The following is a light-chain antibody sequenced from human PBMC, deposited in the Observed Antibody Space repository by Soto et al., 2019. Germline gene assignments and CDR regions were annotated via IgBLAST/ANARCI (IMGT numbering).Light chain of an antibody. V-gene: IGKV3-20*01. CDR1: QSVSSSY. CDR3: QHYGSSPWT. Sequence: EIVLTQSPGTLSLSPGERATLSCRASQSVSSSYLGWYQQKPGQAPRLLIYGASSRATGIPGRFSGSGSGTDFTLTISRLEPEDFAVYYCQHYGSSPWTFGQGTKVEIK. J-gene: IGKJ1*01. CDR2: GAS.